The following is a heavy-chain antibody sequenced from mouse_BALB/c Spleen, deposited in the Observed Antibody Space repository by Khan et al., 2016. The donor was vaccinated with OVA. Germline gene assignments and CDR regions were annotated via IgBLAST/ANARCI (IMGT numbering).Heavy chain of an antibody. CDR3: APVGSYYWSFAY. D-gene: IGHD1-1*01. V-gene: IGHV1S136*01. CDR2: IYPFNDDT. Sequence: VRLQQSGPELVKPGASVKMSCKAAGYTFTSYVMHWVKQKPGLGLEWIGYIYPFNDDTKYNEKFIGKATLTSDKSSSTAYMELSSLTSEDSAVYYCAPVGSYYWSFAYWGQGTLVTVSA. CDR1: GYTFTSYV. J-gene: IGHJ3*01.